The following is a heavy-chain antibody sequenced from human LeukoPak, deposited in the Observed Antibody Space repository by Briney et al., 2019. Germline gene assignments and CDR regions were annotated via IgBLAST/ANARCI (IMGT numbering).Heavy chain of an antibody. J-gene: IGHJ6*03. V-gene: IGHV4-4*07. Sequence: SETLSLTCTVSGGSMNGYFWTWIRQPAGKGLEWIGRVSTGGSTNYNPSLKSRVIMSVDTSKNHFSLKLNSVTAADTAVYYCARVGVVRGGKDYYLDVWGKGTTVTVSS. CDR1: GGSMNGYF. CDR3: ARVGVVRGGKDYYLDV. D-gene: IGHD2-15*01. CDR2: VSTGGST.